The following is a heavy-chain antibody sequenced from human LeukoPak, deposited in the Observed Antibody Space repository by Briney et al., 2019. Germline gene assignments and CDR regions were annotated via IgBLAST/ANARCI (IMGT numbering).Heavy chain of an antibody. CDR3: AHVYVIGKTYYDFWSGYYFDY. D-gene: IGHD3-3*01. Sequence: SGPTLVKPTQPLTLTCTFSGFSLSTSGVGVGWIRQPPGKALEWLALIYWDDDKRYSPSLKSRLTITKDTSKNQVVLTTTNMDPVDTTTYYCAHVYVIGKTYYDFWSGYYFDYWGQGTLVTVSS. CDR1: GFSLSTSGVG. CDR2: IYWDDDK. J-gene: IGHJ4*02. V-gene: IGHV2-5*02.